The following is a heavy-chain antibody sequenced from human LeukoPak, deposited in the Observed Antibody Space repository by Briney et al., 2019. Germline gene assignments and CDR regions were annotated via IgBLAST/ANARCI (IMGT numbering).Heavy chain of an antibody. CDR3: ARPDQQQLGPRFSCFDY. CDR1: GFTVSSYA. CDR2: ILYDGIHK. V-gene: IGHV3-30*01. J-gene: IGHJ4*02. D-gene: IGHD6-13*01. Sequence: PGTSLRLSCAASGFTVSSYAMRWVRQAPGKALEWVGAILYDGIHKFYAESVRGRVTISRDESKNTVYLQMNSLRVEDTAIYYCARPDQQQLGPRFSCFDYWGQGTLVTVSS.